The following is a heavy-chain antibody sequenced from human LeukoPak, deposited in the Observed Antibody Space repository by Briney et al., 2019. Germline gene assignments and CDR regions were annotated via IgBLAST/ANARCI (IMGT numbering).Heavy chain of an antibody. CDR3: AKGAGPPWFDP. D-gene: IGHD6-19*01. V-gene: IGHV4-61*02. Sequence: SETLSLTCTVSGGSISSDTYFWSWIRQPAGKGLEWIGRISSTGRTDYNPSLTSRVTISVDTSKNQLSMKLSSVTAADTAVYYCAKGAGPPWFDPWGQGTLVTVSS. CDR2: ISSTGRT. CDR1: GGSISSDTYF. J-gene: IGHJ5*02.